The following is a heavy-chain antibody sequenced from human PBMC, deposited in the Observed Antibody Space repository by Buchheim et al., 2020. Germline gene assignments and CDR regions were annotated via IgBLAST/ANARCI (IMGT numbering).Heavy chain of an antibody. CDR2: ISYDGSNK. D-gene: IGHD5-24*01. CDR3: ARDQGMAAPSYYFDY. Sequence: QVQLVESGGGVVQPGRSLRLSCAASGFTFSSYAMHWVRQAPGKGLEWVAVISYDGSNKYYADSVKGRFTISRDNSKNTLYLQMNSLRAEDTAVYYCARDQGMAAPSYYFDYWGQGTL. CDR1: GFTFSSYA. V-gene: IGHV3-30*04. J-gene: IGHJ4*02.